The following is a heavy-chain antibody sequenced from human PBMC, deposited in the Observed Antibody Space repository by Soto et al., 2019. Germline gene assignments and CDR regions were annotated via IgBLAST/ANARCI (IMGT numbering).Heavy chain of an antibody. CDR3: ARGGYCSVCSYCSRLDLFSL. J-gene: IGHJ2*01. Sequence: GGALRLSCAASGVTFNNYAMHWVRQAPGKGLDWVAVISYDGSNKYYADSVKGRFTISRDNSKNTLYLQMNSLRAEDTAVYYCARGGYCSVCSYCSRLDLFSLW. CDR2: ISYDGSNK. CDR1: GVTFNNYA. D-gene: IGHD2-15*01. V-gene: IGHV3-30*04.